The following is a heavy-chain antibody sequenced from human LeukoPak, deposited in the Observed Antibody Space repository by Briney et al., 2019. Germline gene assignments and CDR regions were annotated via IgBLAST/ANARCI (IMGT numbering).Heavy chain of an antibody. CDR2: IKQDGSEK. V-gene: IGHV3-7*01. D-gene: IGHD6-13*01. Sequence: GGSLRLSCAASGFTFSSYWMSWVRRAPGKGLEWVANIKQDGSEKYYVDSVKGLFTISRDNAKNSLYLQMNSLRAEDTAVYYCAREHSSSWYNRWFDPWGQGTLVTVSS. J-gene: IGHJ5*02. CDR3: AREHSSSWYNRWFDP. CDR1: GFTFSSYW.